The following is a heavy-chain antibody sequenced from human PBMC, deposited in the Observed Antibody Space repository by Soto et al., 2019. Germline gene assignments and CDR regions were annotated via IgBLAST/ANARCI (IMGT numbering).Heavy chain of an antibody. J-gene: IGHJ4*02. CDR1: GGSITGYY. D-gene: IGHD1-26*01. CDR3: ARARGTYFFDD. V-gene: IGHV4-59*01. CDR2: IYYSGST. Sequence: LSLTCSVSGGSITGYYWSLIRQPPGKGLEWFGYIYYSGSTNYNPSLKSRVTISVDTSKNQFSLKLSSVAAADTAIYYCARARGTYFFDDWGPGTLVTVSS.